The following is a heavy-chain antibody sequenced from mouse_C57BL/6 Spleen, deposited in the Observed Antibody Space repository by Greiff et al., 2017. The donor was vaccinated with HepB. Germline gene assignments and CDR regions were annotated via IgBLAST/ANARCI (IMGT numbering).Heavy chain of an antibody. V-gene: IGHV5-16*01. CDR3: ARDGDYGYDGYFDV. D-gene: IGHD2-2*01. CDR1: GFTFSDYY. J-gene: IGHJ1*03. Sequence: EVKLMESEGGLVQPGSSMKLSCTASGFTFSDYYMAWVRQVPEKGLEWVANINYDGSSTYYLDSLKSRFIISRDNAKNILYLQMSSLKSEDTATYYCARDGDYGYDGYFDVWGTGTTVTVSS. CDR2: INYDGSST.